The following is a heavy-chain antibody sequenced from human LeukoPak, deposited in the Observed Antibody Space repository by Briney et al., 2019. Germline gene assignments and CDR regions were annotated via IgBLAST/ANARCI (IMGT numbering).Heavy chain of an antibody. Sequence: GGSLRLSCVASGFTFNTYNIHWVRQAPGKALEWVSTISSSSDNYKYYADSVKGRFTISRDNAKNSLYPQMNSLRAEDTAVYFCARGTNWSPLDFDFWGQGTQVTVSS. V-gene: IGHV3-21*01. J-gene: IGHJ4*02. CDR2: ISSSSDNYK. D-gene: IGHD1-20*01. CDR3: ARGTNWSPLDFDF. CDR1: GFTFNTYN.